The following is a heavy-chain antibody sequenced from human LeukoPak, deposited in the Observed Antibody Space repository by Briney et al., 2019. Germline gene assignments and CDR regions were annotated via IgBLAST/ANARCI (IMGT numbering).Heavy chain of an antibody. CDR1: GFTFSSYA. CDR3: AKDVGTYYDFWSGYPDY. CDR2: ISGGGGST. J-gene: IGHJ4*02. D-gene: IGHD3-3*01. V-gene: IGHV3-23*01. Sequence: GGSLRLSCAASGFTFSSYAMSWVRQAPGKGLEWVSAISGGGGSTYYADSVKGRFTISRDNSKNTLYLQMNSLRAEDTAVYYCAKDVGTYYDFWSGYPDYWGQGTLVTVSS.